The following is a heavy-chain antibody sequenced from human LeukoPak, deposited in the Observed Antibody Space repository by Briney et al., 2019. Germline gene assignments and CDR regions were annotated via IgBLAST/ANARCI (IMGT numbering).Heavy chain of an antibody. Sequence: SETLSLTCTVSGGSISSGGYYWSWIRQHPGKGLEWNGYIYYSGSTYYNPSLKSRVSISVDTSKNQFSMKLSSVTAADTAVYYCARGKVAVVIPADAFDIWGQGTMVTVSS. CDR2: IYYSGST. D-gene: IGHD3-22*01. V-gene: IGHV4-31*03. CDR3: ARGKVAVVIPADAFDI. J-gene: IGHJ3*02. CDR1: GGSISSGGYY.